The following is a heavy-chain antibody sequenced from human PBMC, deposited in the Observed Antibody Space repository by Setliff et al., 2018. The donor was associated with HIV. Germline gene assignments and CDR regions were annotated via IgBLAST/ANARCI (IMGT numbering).Heavy chain of an antibody. CDR2: ISPSGST. V-gene: IGHV4-4*02. CDR3: ARHRSYGDYDPNWFDP. J-gene: IGHJ5*02. Sequence: LSLTCAVSGGSISTDNWWNWVRQTPGKGLEWIGEISPSGSTYYNPSLKSRVTISVDTSKNQFSLKLRSVTAADTGIYYCARHRSYGDYDPNWFDPWGQGTLVTVSS. CDR1: GGSISTDNW. D-gene: IGHD4-17*01.